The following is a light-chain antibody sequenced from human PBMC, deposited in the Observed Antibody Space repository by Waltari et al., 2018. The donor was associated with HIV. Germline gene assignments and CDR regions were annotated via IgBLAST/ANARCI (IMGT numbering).Light chain of an antibody. CDR2: DVT. CDR3: CSFVGSYSYV. V-gene: IGLV2-11*01. J-gene: IGLJ1*01. Sequence: QSALTQPRSVSGSPGQSVTLSCTGSSGALDGSSFFPWYQQHPGEAPKVVIYDVTKRPSGVPDRFSGSRSGNTASLTISGLQAEDEADYFCCSFVGSYSYVFGTGTKVTVL. CDR1: SGALDGSSF.